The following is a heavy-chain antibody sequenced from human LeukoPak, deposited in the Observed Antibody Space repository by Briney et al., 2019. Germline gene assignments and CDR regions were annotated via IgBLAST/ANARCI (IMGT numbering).Heavy chain of an antibody. CDR3: ARLVGYCSSTSCYVGYYYYMDV. V-gene: IGHV4-4*02. D-gene: IGHD2-2*01. J-gene: IGHJ6*03. CDR2: IYYSGST. CDR1: GGSISSNNW. Sequence: PSETLSLTCAVSGGSISSNNWWSWVCQPPGKGLEWIGEIYYSGSTNYNPSLKSRVTTSVDTSKNQFSLKLSSVTAADTAVYYCARLVGYCSSTSCYVGYYYYMDVWGKGTTVTVSS.